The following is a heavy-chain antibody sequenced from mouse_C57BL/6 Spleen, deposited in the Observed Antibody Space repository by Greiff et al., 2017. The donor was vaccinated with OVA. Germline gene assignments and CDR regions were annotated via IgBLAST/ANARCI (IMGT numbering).Heavy chain of an antibody. CDR2: IYPGDGDT. J-gene: IGHJ2*01. D-gene: IGHD3-2*02. Sequence: VQLQQSGAELVKPGASVKISCKASGYAFSSYWMNWVKQRPGKGLEWIGQIYPGDGDTNYNGKFKGKATLTADKSSSTAYMQLSSLTSEDSAVYFCARSDSSGYGYYFDYWGQGTTLTVSS. CDR3: ARSDSSGYGYYFDY. CDR1: GYAFSSYW. V-gene: IGHV1-80*01.